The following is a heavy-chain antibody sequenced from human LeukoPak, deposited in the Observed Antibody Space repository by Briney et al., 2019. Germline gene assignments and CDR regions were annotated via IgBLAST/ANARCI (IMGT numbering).Heavy chain of an antibody. D-gene: IGHD2-15*01. J-gene: IGHJ3*01. CDR2: IFFSGST. CDR3: ARVVAGLAALDV. Sequence: GSLRLSCAVSGFTLNKYSMTWVRQAPGKGLEWVGYIFFSGSTCYNPSLESRVNISVDTSENQFSLKVTSVTAADTAVYYCARVVAGLAALDVWGQGTVVTVSS. CDR1: GFTLNKYS. V-gene: IGHV4-59*12.